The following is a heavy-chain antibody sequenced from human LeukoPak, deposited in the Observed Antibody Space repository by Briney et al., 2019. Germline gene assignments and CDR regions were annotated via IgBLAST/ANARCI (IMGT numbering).Heavy chain of an antibody. D-gene: IGHD2-2*01. CDR1: GGSFSGYY. J-gene: IGHJ6*02. V-gene: IGHV4-34*01. Sequence: PSETLSLTCAVYGGSFSGYYWSWIRQPPGKGLEWIGEINHSGSTNYNPSLKSRVTISVDTSKNQFSLKLSSVTAADTAVYYCARGPVGCSSTSCHYYYGMDVWGQGTTVTVSS. CDR3: ARGPVGCSSTSCHYYYGMDV. CDR2: INHSGST.